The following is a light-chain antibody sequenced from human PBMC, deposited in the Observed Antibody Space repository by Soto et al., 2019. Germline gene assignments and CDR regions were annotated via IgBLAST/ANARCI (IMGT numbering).Light chain of an antibody. J-gene: IGLJ2*01. CDR3: SSYTSTNTLVL. CDR1: SSDVGDYNY. V-gene: IGLV2-14*03. Sequence: QSALTQPASVSGSPGQSITISCTGSSSDVGDYNYVSWYQHHPGKAPKLMIYDVTNRPSGVSNRFSGSKSGDTASLTISGLQAEDGADYYCSSYTSTNTLVLFGGGTKVTVL. CDR2: DVT.